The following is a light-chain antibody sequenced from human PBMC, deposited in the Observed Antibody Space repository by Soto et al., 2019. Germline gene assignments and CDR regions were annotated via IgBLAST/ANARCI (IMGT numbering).Light chain of an antibody. Sequence: DIMLTQSPGTLSLSPGERATLSCRASQPVDYNYVGWYQQKPGQIPRLLIYDASYRAACIPDRFGGSGSGTDFSLTISKLETEDFLIYYCQQYGSSPITFGQGTRRRL. V-gene: IGKV3-20*01. CDR1: QPVDYNY. J-gene: IGKJ5*01. CDR2: DAS. CDR3: QQYGSSPIT.